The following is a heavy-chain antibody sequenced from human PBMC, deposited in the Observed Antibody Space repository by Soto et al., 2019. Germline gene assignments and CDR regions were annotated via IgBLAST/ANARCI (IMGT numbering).Heavy chain of an antibody. CDR2: IYYSGNT. CDR1: GGSISSGGYY. J-gene: IGHJ4*02. D-gene: IGHD5-18*01. V-gene: IGHV4-31*03. CDR3: SRGRYSCSGSDREGLDD. Sequence: SETLSLTCTVSGGSISSGGYYWSGIRQHPGKGLEWIGYIYYSGNTYYNPSLKSRVTISGDTSKNQFSLKLNSVTAADTDVYSLSRGRYSCSGSDREGLDDWGQGTLVTVSS.